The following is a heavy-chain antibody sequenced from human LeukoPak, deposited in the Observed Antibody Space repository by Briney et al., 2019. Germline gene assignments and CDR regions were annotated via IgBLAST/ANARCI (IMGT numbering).Heavy chain of an antibody. J-gene: IGHJ4*02. CDR2: MNPNSGNT. CDR3: ARSASGTGYTA. Sequence: GAPVKVSCKASGYTFTNDDISWVRQATGQGLEWIGKMNPNSGNTGYAQKFQVRVTMTRSTSVSTVHMELNSLTSEDTAVYFCARSASGTGYTAWGQGTLVTVSS. V-gene: IGHV1-8*01. CDR1: GYTFTNDD. D-gene: IGHD3-9*01.